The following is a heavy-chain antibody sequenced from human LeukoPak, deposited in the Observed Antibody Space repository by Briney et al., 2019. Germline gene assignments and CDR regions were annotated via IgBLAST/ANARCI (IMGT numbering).Heavy chain of an antibody. CDR2: IWYDGSNK. D-gene: IGHD5-18*01. Sequence: GGSLRLSCAASGFTFSSYGMHWVRQAPGKGLEWVAVIWYDGSNKYYADSVKGRFTISRDNSKNTLYLQMNSLRAEDTAVYCCARELGYGHGFDYWGQGTLVTVSS. CDR1: GFTFSSYG. CDR3: ARELGYGHGFDY. J-gene: IGHJ4*02. V-gene: IGHV3-33*01.